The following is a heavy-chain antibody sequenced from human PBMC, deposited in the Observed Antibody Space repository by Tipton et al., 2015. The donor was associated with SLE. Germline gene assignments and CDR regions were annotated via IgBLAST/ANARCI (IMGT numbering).Heavy chain of an antibody. Sequence: QSGAEVKKPGASVKVSCKASGGTFSSYAVSWVRQAPGQGFEWMGGIIPIFGTANYAQKFQGRVTITADESTSTAYMELSSLRSEDTAVYYCARDLTYYDGSGSLYGMDVWGQGTAVAVSS. CDR2: IIPIFGTA. D-gene: IGHD3-10*01. CDR3: ARDLTYYDGSGSLYGMDV. J-gene: IGHJ6*02. V-gene: IGHV1-69*13. CDR1: GGTFSSYA.